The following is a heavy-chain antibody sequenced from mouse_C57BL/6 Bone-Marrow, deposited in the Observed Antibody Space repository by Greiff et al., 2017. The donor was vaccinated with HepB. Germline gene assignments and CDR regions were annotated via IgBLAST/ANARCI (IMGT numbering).Heavy chain of an antibody. CDR2: IYPGNSDT. CDR3: TRPPRFAY. CDR1: GYTFTSYW. Sequence: VQLKQSGTVLARPGASVKMSCKTSGYTFTSYWMHWVKQRPGQGLEWIGAIYPGNSDTSYNQKFKGKAKLTAVTSASTAYMELSSLTNEDSAVYYCTRPPRFAYWGQGTLVTVSA. V-gene: IGHV1-5*01. J-gene: IGHJ3*01.